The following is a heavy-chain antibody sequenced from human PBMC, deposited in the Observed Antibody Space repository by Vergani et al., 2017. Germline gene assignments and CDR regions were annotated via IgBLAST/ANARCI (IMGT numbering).Heavy chain of an antibody. Sequence: QVQLVESGGGVVQPGRSLRLSCAASGFTFNQYGMHWVRQAPGKGLGWVAVTWYDGNNKQYADSVKGRFTISRDNSKSTMYLQMNSLRDEDTGVYYCARDLRLLYNRFDPWGQGTLVTGS. D-gene: IGHD1-14*01. V-gene: IGHV3-33*01. CDR3: ARDLRLLYNRFDP. CDR2: TWYDGNNK. CDR1: GFTFNQYG. J-gene: IGHJ5*02.